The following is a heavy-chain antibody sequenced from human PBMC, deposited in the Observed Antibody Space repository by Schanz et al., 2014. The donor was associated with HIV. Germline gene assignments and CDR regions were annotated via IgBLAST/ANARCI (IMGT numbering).Heavy chain of an antibody. CDR3: ARASTRADISVFGPIDY. CDR2: IIPAVDIT. J-gene: IGHJ4*02. Sequence: QVLLVQSGPEVKKPGSSVKVSCTASGGTFSNFAISWVRQAPGQGLEWMGGIIPAVDITRYAQKFQGRLTITADKSTATAFMDLSSLRLDDTAVYYCARASTRADISVFGPIDYWGQGTLVAVSS. V-gene: IGHV1-69*17. CDR1: GGTFSNFA. D-gene: IGHD3-3*01.